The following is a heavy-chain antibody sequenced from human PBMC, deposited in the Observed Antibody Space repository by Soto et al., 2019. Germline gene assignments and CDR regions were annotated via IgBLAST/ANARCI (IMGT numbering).Heavy chain of an antibody. CDR3: ARDPGLYYYDTTDY. V-gene: IGHV3-48*02. CDR1: GFTFSSYS. CDR2: ISSSSSTI. J-gene: IGHJ4*02. Sequence: GGSLRLSCAASGFTFSSYSMNWVRQAQGKGLEWVSYISSSSSTIYYADSVKGRFTISRDNAKNSLYLQMNSLRDEDTAVYYCARDPGLYYYDTTDYWGQGTLVTVSS. D-gene: IGHD3-22*01.